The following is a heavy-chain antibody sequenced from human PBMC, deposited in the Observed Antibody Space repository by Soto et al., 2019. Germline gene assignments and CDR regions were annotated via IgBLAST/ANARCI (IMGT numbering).Heavy chain of an antibody. V-gene: IGHV4-34*01. J-gene: IGHJ4*02. CDR2: INHSGST. CDR3: ARRSSSWYDY. D-gene: IGHD6-13*01. Sequence: SETLSLTCAVYGGSFSGYYWSWIRQPPGKGLEWIGEINHSGSTNYNPSLKSRVTISVDTSKNQFSLKLSSVTAAETAVYYCARRSSSWYDYWGQGTVDSVTS. CDR1: GGSFSGYY.